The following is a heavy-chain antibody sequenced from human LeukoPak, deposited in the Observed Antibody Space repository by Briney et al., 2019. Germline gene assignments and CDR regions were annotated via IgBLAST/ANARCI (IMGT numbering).Heavy chain of an antibody. CDR3: ARGGMVRRVMGAFDI. D-gene: IGHD3-10*01. J-gene: IGHJ3*02. CDR1: GFTFSSYS. CDR2: ISSASGSI. Sequence: GGSLRLSCAASGFTFSSYSMNWVRQAPGKGLEWVSYISSASGSIYYADSVKGRFTISRDNAKNSLYLQMNSLRAEDTAVFYCARGGMVRRVMGAFDIWGQGTLVTVSS. V-gene: IGHV3-48*04.